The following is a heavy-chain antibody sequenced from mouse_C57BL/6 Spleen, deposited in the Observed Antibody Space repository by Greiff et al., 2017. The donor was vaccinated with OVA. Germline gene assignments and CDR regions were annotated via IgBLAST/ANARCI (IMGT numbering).Heavy chain of an antibody. CDR3: ARRGYYGSSYAMDY. J-gene: IGHJ4*01. CDR2: IYWDDDK. Sequence: QVTLKVCGPGILQSSQTLSLTCSFSGFSLSTSGMGVSWIRQPSGKGLEWLAHIYWDDDKRYNPSLKSRLTISKDTSSKQVFLQITSVDTAATATYYCARRGYYGSSYAMDYWGQGTSVTVSS. D-gene: IGHD1-1*01. CDR1: GFSLSTSGMG. V-gene: IGHV8-12*01.